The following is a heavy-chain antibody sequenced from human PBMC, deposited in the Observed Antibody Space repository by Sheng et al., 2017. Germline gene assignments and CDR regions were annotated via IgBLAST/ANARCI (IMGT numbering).Heavy chain of an antibody. CDR1: GYSFIDYY. J-gene: IGHJ4*02. Sequence: QVQLVQSGAEVKKPGASVKVSCEASGYSFIDYYIHWVRQAPGQGLEWMGWINPGSGGTNYARKFQGRVTMTRDTSISTAYMDLSRLTSDDTAVYYCARGDYYNRAVDYWGQGTLVTVSS. D-gene: IGHD3-22*01. CDR2: INPGSGGT. CDR3: ARGDYYNRAVDY. V-gene: IGHV1-2*02.